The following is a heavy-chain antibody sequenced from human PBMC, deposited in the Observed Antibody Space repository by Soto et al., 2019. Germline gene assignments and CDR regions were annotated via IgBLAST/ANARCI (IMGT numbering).Heavy chain of an antibody. V-gene: IGHV3-30-3*01. CDR2: ISYDGSNK. D-gene: IGHD3-22*01. Sequence: GGSLRLSCAASGFTFSSYAMHWVRQAPGKGLEWVAVISYDGSNKYYADSVKGRFTISRDNSKNTLYLQMNSLRAEDTAVYYCARDYPYYYDSSGRDYYYGMDVWGQGTTVTVSS. J-gene: IGHJ6*02. CDR1: GFTFSSYA. CDR3: ARDYPYYYDSSGRDYYYGMDV.